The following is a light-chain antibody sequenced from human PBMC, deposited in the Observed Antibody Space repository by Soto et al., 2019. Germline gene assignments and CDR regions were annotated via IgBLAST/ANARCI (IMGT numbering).Light chain of an antibody. J-gene: IGLJ2*01. CDR3: SSYTSSSTLI. Sequence: QSVLTQPASVSGSPGQSIAISCTGTSSDVGGYNYVSWYQQHPGKAPKLLIYEVSNWPAGVSNRFSGSKSGNTASLTISGLQPEDEADYYCSSYTSSSTLIFGGGTK. V-gene: IGLV2-14*01. CDR2: EVS. CDR1: SSDVGGYNY.